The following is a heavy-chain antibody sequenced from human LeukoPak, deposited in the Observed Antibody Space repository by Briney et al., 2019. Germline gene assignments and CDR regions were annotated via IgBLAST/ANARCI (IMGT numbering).Heavy chain of an antibody. CDR1: GFSFTNYA. CDR2: ISSSGGST. Sequence: GGSLRLSCAAYGFSFTNYAMSWVRQAPGKGLEWVSAISSSGGSTYYADSVKGRFTISRDNSKNTLYLQMNSLRAEDTAVYYCAKVPAAYYFDYWGQGTLVTVSS. J-gene: IGHJ4*02. V-gene: IGHV3-23*01. CDR3: AKVPAAYYFDY. D-gene: IGHD2-2*01.